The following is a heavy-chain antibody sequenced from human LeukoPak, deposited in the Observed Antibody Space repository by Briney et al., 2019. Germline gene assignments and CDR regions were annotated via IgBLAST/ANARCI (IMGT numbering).Heavy chain of an antibody. D-gene: IGHD3-22*01. V-gene: IGHV3-7*04. Sequence: GGSLRLSRTASGFTFSNYWMTWVRQAPGKGLEWVANIKQDGSEKYYVDSVKGRFTISRDNAKNPLYLQMNSLRAEDTAVYYCARINHYYDSSGYYYLFDYWGQGTLVTVSS. CDR2: IKQDGSEK. CDR3: ARINHYYDSSGYYYLFDY. CDR1: GFTFSNYW. J-gene: IGHJ4*02.